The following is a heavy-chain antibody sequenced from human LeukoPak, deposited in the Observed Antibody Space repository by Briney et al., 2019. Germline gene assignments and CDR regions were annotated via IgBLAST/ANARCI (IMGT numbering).Heavy chain of an antibody. Sequence: SETLSLTCTVSGGSISSHYWSWIRQPPGKGLEWIGYIYYSGSTNYNPSLKSRVTISVDTSKNQFSLKLSSVTAADTAVYYCATLEDTAMVPFYYTDVWGKGTTVTVSS. CDR3: ATLEDTAMVPFYYTDV. D-gene: IGHD5-18*01. J-gene: IGHJ6*03. CDR2: IYYSGST. CDR1: GGSISSHY. V-gene: IGHV4-59*11.